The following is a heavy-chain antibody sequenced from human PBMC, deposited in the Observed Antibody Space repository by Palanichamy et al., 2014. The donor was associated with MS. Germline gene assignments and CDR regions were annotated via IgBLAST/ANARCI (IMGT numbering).Heavy chain of an antibody. J-gene: IGHJ2*01. V-gene: IGHV3-23*01. CDR1: GFTFSSYA. CDR2: ITGSGGST. Sequence: QVLEVWGRAWYSLGGPVRLSCAASGFTFSSYAMSWVRQAPGKGLDWVSSITGSGGSTYYADSVKGRFTISRDNSKNTLYLQMSSLRAEDTAIYYCAKLHGEDSNYWYFDLWGRGTLVTVSS. CDR3: AKLHGEDSNYWYFDL. D-gene: IGHD4-11*01.